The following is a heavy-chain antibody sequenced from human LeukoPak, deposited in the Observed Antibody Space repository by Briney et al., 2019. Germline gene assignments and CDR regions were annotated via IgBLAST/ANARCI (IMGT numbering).Heavy chain of an antibody. CDR3: ARNSGLADC. CDR1: GYTFSNYD. J-gene: IGHJ4*02. D-gene: IGHD5-12*01. CDR2: MNPNSGNT. V-gene: IGHV1-8*01. Sequence: GASVTVSYKASGYTFSNYDISWVRQATGQGLEWMGWMNPNSGNTGYAEKFQGRITVTRDTSISTAYMELSSLRSEDTAVYYCARNSGLADCWGQGTLVTVSS.